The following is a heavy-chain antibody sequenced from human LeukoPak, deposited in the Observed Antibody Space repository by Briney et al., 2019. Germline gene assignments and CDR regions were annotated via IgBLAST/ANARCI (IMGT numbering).Heavy chain of an antibody. V-gene: IGHV1-2*02. Sequence: ASVKVSCKASGYTFSGYYIHWVRQGPGQGLEWMGWINPNSGTNYAQNFQGRVTMTRDTSISTAYMELSRLRSDDTAVYYCAREEQHQRGRHFEYWGQGTLVTVSS. D-gene: IGHD6-13*01. CDR2: INPNSGT. J-gene: IGHJ4*02. CDR1: GYTFSGYY. CDR3: AREEQHQRGRHFEY.